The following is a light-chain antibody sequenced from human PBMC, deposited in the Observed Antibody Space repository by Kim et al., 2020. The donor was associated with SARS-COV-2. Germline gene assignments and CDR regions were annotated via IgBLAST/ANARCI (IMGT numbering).Light chain of an antibody. V-gene: IGKV2-40*01. CDR3: MQRRKFPST. J-gene: IGKJ2*01. Sequence: EIVMTQTPLSLAVTPGEPASISCRSSQSLFDSDYGNSYLDWYLQKPGQSPQLLIYTVSYRAAGVPDRFSGSGSGTDFTLKISRVEAEDVGVYYRMQRRKFPSTFGQGTKLEI. CDR1: QSLFDSDYGNSY. CDR2: TVS.